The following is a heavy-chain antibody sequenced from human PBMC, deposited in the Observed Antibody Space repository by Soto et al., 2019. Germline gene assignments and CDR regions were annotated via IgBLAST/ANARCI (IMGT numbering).Heavy chain of an antibody. CDR2: IYYSGT. Sequence: SETLSLTCTVSGGSISSGGYYWSWIRQPPGKGLEWIGYIYYSGTNYNPSLKSRVTISEGRSKNQFSLKLSSVTAADTAVYFCVRGWTFERGFDYWGQGTLVTVSS. V-gene: IGHV4-61*08. J-gene: IGHJ4*02. CDR1: GGSISSGGYY. CDR3: VRGWTFERGFDY. D-gene: IGHD2-15*01.